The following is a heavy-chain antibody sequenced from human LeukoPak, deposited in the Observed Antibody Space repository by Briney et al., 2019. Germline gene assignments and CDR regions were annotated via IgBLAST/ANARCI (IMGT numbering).Heavy chain of an antibody. D-gene: IGHD2-2*01. Sequence: SETLSLTCAVYGGSFSGYYWSWIRQPPGKGLEWIGEINHSGSTNYNPSLKSRVTISVETSNNQFSLKLSAVTAAATAVYYCARGLGGYAFNWFDPWGQGTLVTVSS. V-gene: IGHV4-34*01. CDR1: GGSFSGYY. J-gene: IGHJ5*02. CDR3: ARGLGGYAFNWFDP. CDR2: INHSGST.